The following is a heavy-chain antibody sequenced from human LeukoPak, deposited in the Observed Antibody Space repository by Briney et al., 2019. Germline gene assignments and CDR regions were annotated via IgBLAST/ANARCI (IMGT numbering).Heavy chain of an antibody. CDR3: ARDGWELRRPGIDDWFDL. V-gene: IGHV4-39*07. J-gene: IGHJ5*02. D-gene: IGHD1-26*01. CDR2: IYYSGST. CDR1: GYSISSSSYY. Sequence: SETLSLTCTVSGYSISSSSYYWGWIRQPPGKGLEWIGSIYYSGSTYYNPSLKSRVTISVDTSKNQFSLKLSSVTAADTAVYYCARDGWELRRPGIDDWFDLWGQGTLVTVSS.